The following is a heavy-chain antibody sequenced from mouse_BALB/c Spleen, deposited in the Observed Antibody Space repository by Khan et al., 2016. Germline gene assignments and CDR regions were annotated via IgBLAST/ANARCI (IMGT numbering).Heavy chain of an antibody. CDR1: GYSITSDYA. Sequence: EVQLQESGPGLVKPSQSLSLTCTVTGYSITSDYAWNWIRQFPGNKLEWMGYISYSGSTSYNPSLKRRISITRDTSKTQFFLQLNSVTTEDTATYYCARSYGYRGFAYWGQVTLVTVSA. CDR2: ISYSGST. CDR3: ARSYGYRGFAY. J-gene: IGHJ3*01. D-gene: IGHD2-2*01. V-gene: IGHV3-2*02.